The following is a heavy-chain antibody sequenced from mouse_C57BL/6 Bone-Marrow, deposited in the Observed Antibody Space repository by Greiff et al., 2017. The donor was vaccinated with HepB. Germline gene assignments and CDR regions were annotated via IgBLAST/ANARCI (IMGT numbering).Heavy chain of an antibody. J-gene: IGHJ1*03. D-gene: IGHD2-1*01. Sequence: QVHVKQSGAELVKPGASVKLSCTASGYTFTSYWMHWVKQRPGRGLVWFGRIYPNSGGTKYNEKFKSKATLTVDKPSSTAYMQLSSLTSEDSAVYYCAREVYGNDWYVDGWGTGTTVTVAS. CDR1: GYTFTSYW. CDR3: AREVYGNDWYVDG. CDR2: IYPNSGGT. V-gene: IGHV1-72*01.